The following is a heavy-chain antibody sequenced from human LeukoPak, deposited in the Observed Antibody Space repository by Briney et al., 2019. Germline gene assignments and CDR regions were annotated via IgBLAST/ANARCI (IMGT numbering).Heavy chain of an antibody. V-gene: IGHV4-59*08. J-gene: IGHJ6*02. CDR2: VYNSGDT. Sequence: SETLSLTCTVSGGSTSSDYWSWIRQSPGKGLEWVGYVYNSGDTGKNPSLKSRVTILLDTSKNQCSLKLSSVTAADTAVYYCASYSYSSSWYPYYYYGMDVWGQGTTVTVSS. CDR3: ASYSYSSSWYPYYYYGMDV. CDR1: GGSTSSDY. D-gene: IGHD6-13*01.